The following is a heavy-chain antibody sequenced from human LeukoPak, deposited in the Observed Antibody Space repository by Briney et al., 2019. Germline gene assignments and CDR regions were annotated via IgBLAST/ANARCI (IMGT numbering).Heavy chain of an antibody. D-gene: IGHD3-22*01. CDR3: AHRRSTHPRDITGYSNPILDY. CDR2: IDWEEAT. J-gene: IGHJ4*02. V-gene: IGHV2-5*08. Sequence: SGPALVKPTQTLTLTCAFSGFSLSTSGMCVSWVRQPPGKALEWLAVIDWEEATGYSTSLKSRLSITKDTSKNQVVLTMTNMDPVDTATYYCAHRRSTHPRDITGYSNPILDYWGQGTLVTVSS. CDR1: GFSLSTSGMC.